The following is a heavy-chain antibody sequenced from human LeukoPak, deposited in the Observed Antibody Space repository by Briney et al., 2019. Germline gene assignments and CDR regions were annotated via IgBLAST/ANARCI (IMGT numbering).Heavy chain of an antibody. CDR1: GGSISNYF. J-gene: IGHJ4*02. CDR3: ARNVRGGSTYLDY. D-gene: IGHD3-16*01. V-gene: IGHV4-4*07. CDR2: IYSSGTT. Sequence: SETLSLTCTVSGGSISNYFWTWIRQPAGKGLEWLGRIYSSGTTNYNPSLKSRVFMSVDTSKNQFSLKLTSVTAADTAVYFCARNVRGGSTYLDYWGQGTLVTVSS.